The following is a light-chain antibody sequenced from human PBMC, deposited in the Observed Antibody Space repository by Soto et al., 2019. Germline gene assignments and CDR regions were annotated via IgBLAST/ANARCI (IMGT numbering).Light chain of an antibody. J-gene: IGKJ4*01. Sequence: EIVLTQSPGTLSLSPGERATLSCRASQSVGNNYLAWYQQKPGQAPRFLIYDASSRATGIPDRFSGSGSGTDFTLTISRLEPEDFAVYYCQQYGSTPHAVGGGTKV. V-gene: IGKV3-20*01. CDR2: DAS. CDR3: QQYGSTPHA. CDR1: QSVGNNY.